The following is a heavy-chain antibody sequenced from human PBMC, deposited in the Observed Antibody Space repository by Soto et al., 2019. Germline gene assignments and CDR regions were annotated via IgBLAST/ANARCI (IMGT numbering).Heavy chain of an antibody. Sequence: GASVKVSCKASGYTFTSYGISWVRQAPGQGLEWMGRIIPILGIANYAQKFQGRVTITADKSTSTAYMELSSLRSEDTAVDYCARTTKGNYFDYWGQVTLVTVSS. CDR1: GYTFTSYG. CDR2: IIPILGIA. J-gene: IGHJ4*02. V-gene: IGHV1-69*04. D-gene: IGHD4-17*01. CDR3: ARTTKGNYFDY.